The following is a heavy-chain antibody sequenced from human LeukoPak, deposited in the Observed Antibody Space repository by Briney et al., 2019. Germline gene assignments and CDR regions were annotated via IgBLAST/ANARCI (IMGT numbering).Heavy chain of an antibody. CDR1: GYTFTSYY. Sequence: EASVKVSCKASGYTFTSYYMHWVRQAPGQGLEWMGIINPSGGSTSYAQKFQGRVTMTRDMSTSTVYMELSSLRSEDTAVYYCARDINYYDSSGSFDYWGQGTLVTVSS. J-gene: IGHJ4*02. CDR2: INPSGGST. D-gene: IGHD3-22*01. V-gene: IGHV1-46*01. CDR3: ARDINYYDSSGSFDY.